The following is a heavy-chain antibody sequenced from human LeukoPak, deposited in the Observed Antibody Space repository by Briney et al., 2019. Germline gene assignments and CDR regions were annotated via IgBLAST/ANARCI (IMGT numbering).Heavy chain of an antibody. D-gene: IGHD1-26*01. CDR1: GFTFSSYS. CDR2: ISSSSSYI. CDR3: ARDSRFLGFDY. J-gene: IGHJ4*02. Sequence: PGGSLRLSCAASGFTFSSYSMNWVRQAPGKGLEWVSSISSSSSYIYYADPVKGRFTISRDNAKNSLYLQMNSLRAEDTAVYYCARDSRFLGFDYWGQGTLVTVSS. V-gene: IGHV3-21*01.